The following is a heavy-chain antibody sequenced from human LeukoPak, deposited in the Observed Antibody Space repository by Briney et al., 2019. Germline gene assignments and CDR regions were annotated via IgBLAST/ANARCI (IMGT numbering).Heavy chain of an antibody. J-gene: IGHJ5*02. CDR2: IYYSGST. D-gene: IGHD5-24*01. Sequence: PSETLSLTCTVSGGSISSYYWSWIRQPPGKGLEWIGYIYYSGSTNYNPSLKRRVTISVDTSKNQFSLKLSSVTAADTAVYFCGREEIRSWFDPWGQGTLVTVSS. V-gene: IGHV4-59*01. CDR1: GGSISSYY. CDR3: GREEIRSWFDP.